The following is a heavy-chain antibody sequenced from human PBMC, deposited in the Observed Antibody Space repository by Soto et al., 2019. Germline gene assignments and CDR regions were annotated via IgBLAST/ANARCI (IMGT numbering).Heavy chain of an antibody. J-gene: IGHJ4*01. V-gene: IGHV5-51*01. CDR1: GHLPTEYS. Sequence: PRESMTLSWMAFGHLPTEYSVGWVRQLPGNGLEGMGIVYPRDSDTRNSPSFQGQVTIYADRSTGHAFLQWRSLKASDTALYYCACPPLPGSPNHFDSWGQGTLVTVSS. CDR3: ACPPLPGSPNHFDS. CDR2: VYPRDSDT. D-gene: IGHD2-15*01.